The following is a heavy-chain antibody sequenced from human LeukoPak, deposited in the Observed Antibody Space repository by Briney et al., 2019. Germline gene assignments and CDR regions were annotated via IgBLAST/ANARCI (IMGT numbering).Heavy chain of an antibody. CDR2: VNPNNGGT. CDR3: ARDLPWTNQLIAVAGKNWFDP. V-gene: IGHV1-2*02. D-gene: IGHD6-19*01. J-gene: IGHJ5*02. CDR1: LYSLTGSY. Sequence: AGAKVSRMHSLYSLTGSYVHSVPEAPRQGGGSTGWVNPNNGGTQHPQKFQGTVTMTRDTYISTAYMELSRLRSDDTAVYYCARDLPWTNQLIAVAGKNWFDPWGQGTLVTVSS.